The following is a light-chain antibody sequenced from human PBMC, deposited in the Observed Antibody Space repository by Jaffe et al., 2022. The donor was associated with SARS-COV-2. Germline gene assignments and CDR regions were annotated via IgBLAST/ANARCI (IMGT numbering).Light chain of an antibody. Sequence: DIQMTQSPSSLSASVGDRVTITCRASQNINNNLNWFQQLPGRAPKLLIDSTSTLQSGVPSRFSGSGFAAEFTLTISSLQPEDFATYYCYQSHSFPPTFGGGTQVEI. CDR3: YQSHSFPPT. V-gene: IGKV1-39*01. CDR2: STS. J-gene: IGKJ4*01. CDR1: QNINNN.